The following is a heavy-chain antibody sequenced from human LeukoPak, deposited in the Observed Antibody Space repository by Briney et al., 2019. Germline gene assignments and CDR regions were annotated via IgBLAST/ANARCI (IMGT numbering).Heavy chain of an antibody. J-gene: IGHJ4*02. Sequence: PSETLSLTCTVSGGSISSGSYYWSWIRQPAGKGLEWIGRIYTSGSTNYNPSLKSRVTISVDRSKNQFSLKLSSVTAADTAVYYCARDRLRDGFTWDYWGQGTLVTVSS. CDR1: GGSISSGSYY. CDR2: IYTSGST. V-gene: IGHV4-61*02. D-gene: IGHD5-24*01. CDR3: ARDRLRDGFTWDY.